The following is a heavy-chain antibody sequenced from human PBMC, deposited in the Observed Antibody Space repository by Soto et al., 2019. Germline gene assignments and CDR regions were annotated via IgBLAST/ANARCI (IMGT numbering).Heavy chain of an antibody. D-gene: IGHD2-21*02. J-gene: IGHJ6*02. CDR1: GYTFTSYG. Sequence: QVQLVQSGGEVKKPGASVKLSCTASGYTFTSYGISWVRQAPGQGLEWMGWISAYNGKTNYAQNVQGRVTMTTDTSTRTAYMDLRSLRSDDTAVYYCARGGDVTYSHGMDVWGQGTTVTVSS. CDR3: ARGGDVTYSHGMDV. V-gene: IGHV1-18*01. CDR2: ISAYNGKT.